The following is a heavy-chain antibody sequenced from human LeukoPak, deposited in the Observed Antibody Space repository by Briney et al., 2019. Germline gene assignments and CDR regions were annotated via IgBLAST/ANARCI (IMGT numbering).Heavy chain of an antibody. CDR3: ARAARGLTIGVVWFDP. J-gene: IGHJ5*02. Sequence: SETLSLTCTVSGGSISSYYWSWIRQPPGKGLEWIGYIYYSGSTNYNPSLKSRVTISVDTSKNQFSLKLSSVTAADTAVYYFARAARGLTIGVVWFDPWGQGTLVTVSS. CDR2: IYYSGST. V-gene: IGHV4-59*01. CDR1: GGSISSYY. D-gene: IGHD1-26*01.